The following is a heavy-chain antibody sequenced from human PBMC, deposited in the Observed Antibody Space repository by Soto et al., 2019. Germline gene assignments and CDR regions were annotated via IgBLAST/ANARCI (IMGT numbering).Heavy chain of an antibody. V-gene: IGHV3-30-3*01. CDR1: GFTFSSYA. CDR2: ISYDGSNK. CDR3: ARGRAYSSSWYNFDY. Sequence: QVQLAESGGGVVQPGRSLRLSCAASGFTFSSYAMHWVRQAPGKGLEWVAVISYDGSNKYYADSVKGRFTISRDNSKNTLYLQMNSLRAEDTAVYYCARGRAYSSSWYNFDYWGQGTLVTVSS. D-gene: IGHD6-13*01. J-gene: IGHJ4*02.